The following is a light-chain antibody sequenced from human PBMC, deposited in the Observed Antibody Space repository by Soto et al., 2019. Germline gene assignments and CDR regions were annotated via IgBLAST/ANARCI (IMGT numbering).Light chain of an antibody. CDR2: KVY. J-gene: IGKJ5*01. V-gene: IGKV2-30*01. Sequence: DVVVTQSPLSLPVTLGQPASISCRSTQSLVYSDGNTYLNWFQQRPGQSPRRLIYKVYNRDSGVPDRFSGSGSGTDFTLKISRVEAEDIGVYYCMQGTHWPPITFGQGTRLEIK. CDR3: MQGTHWPPIT. CDR1: QSLVYSDGNTY.